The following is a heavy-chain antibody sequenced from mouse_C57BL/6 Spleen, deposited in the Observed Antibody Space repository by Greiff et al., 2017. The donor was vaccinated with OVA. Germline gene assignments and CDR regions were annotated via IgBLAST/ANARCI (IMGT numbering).Heavy chain of an antibody. D-gene: IGHD3-3*01. V-gene: IGHV14-1*01. CDR1: GFNLTDYY. Sequence: VQLKQSGAELVRPGASVTLSCTASGFNLTDYYMHWVQQRPEPGLEWIGRIDPEDGDTAYAPKFPGKATMTADTSSNPAYLQLSSLTSEDTAVYYCTTKGDVAYWGQGTLVTVSA. CDR3: TTKGDVAY. J-gene: IGHJ3*01. CDR2: IDPEDGDT.